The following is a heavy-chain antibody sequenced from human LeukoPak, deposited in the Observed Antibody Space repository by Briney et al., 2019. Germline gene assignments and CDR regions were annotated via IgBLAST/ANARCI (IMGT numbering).Heavy chain of an antibody. CDR2: IKQYGSET. Sequence: GGSLRLSCAASGFTFSTYWMSWVRQAPGKGLEWVANIKQYGSETYYVDSVRGRFTISRDDAKSSLFLRMNSLRAEDTAVYYCARSGGGLHYFDYWGQGTLVTVSS. CDR3: ARSGGGLHYFDY. D-gene: IGHD2-21*01. V-gene: IGHV3-7*05. J-gene: IGHJ4*02. CDR1: GFTFSTYW.